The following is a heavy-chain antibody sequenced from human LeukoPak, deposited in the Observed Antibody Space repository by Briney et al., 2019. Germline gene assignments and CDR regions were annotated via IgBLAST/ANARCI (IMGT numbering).Heavy chain of an antibody. V-gene: IGHV3-30*02. CDR2: IRYDGSNK. D-gene: IGHD2/OR15-2a*01. Sequence: GGSLRLSCAASGFTFSSYGMHWVRQAPGKGLEWVAFIRYDGSNKYYADSVKGRFTISRDNSKNTLYLQMNSLRAEDTAVYYCASIVLQANYYYYMDVWGKGTTVTVSS. CDR3: ASIVLQANYYYYMDV. J-gene: IGHJ6*03. CDR1: GFTFSSYG.